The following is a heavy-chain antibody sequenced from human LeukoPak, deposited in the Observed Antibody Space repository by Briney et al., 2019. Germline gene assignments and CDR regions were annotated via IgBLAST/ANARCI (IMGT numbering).Heavy chain of an antibody. V-gene: IGHV1-46*01. CDR2: INPSGSNT. CDR3: ARSGSSTSCPRDY. Sequence: ASVKVSCKASGYTFTNYYMHWVRQAPGQGLEGMGIINPSGSNTSYAQKFQGRVTMTRDPSKSTVYMELSSLRSEDTAVYYCARSGSSTSCPRDYWGQGTLVTVAS. D-gene: IGHD2-2*01. CDR1: GYTFTNYY. J-gene: IGHJ4*02.